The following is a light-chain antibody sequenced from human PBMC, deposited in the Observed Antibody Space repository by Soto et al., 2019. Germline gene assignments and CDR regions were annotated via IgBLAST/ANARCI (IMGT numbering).Light chain of an antibody. CDR1: QPVSSNF. J-gene: IGKJ1*01. Sequence: ELVLTQSPGTLSLSPGESAALSCRASQPVSSNFLAWYQQKPGQAPRRLIYGASSRATGIPDRFSGRGFGTDFTLTISRLEPEDFAVYYCQHSGDFRWTFGQGTKVDIK. CDR2: GAS. V-gene: IGKV3-20*01. CDR3: QHSGDFRWT.